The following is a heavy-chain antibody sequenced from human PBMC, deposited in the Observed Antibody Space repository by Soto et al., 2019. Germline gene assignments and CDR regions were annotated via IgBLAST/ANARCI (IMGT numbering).Heavy chain of an antibody. J-gene: IGHJ4*02. V-gene: IGHV3-30*03. D-gene: IGHD2-2*01. CDR2: ISFDGNRK. CDR3: ARDSYRGDVVLTPAPYGNDY. CDR1: EFTFKSYG. Sequence: QMQLVESGGGVVQPGRSLRLSCAASEFTFKSYGMHWVRQAPGTGLAWVAVISFDGNRKHYADSVRGRFTISRDNSKNTLYLQMNSLRTEDTAIYYCARDSYRGDVVLTPAPYGNDYWGRGTLFTVSS.